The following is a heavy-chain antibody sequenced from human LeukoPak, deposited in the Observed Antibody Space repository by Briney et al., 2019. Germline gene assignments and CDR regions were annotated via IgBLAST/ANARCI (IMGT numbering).Heavy chain of an antibody. Sequence: ASVKVSCKASGYTFTSYDINWVRQATGQGLEWMGWMNPNSGNTGYAQKFQGRVAITRNTSISTAYMELSSLRSEDTAVYYCARARYYYGSGPLLRYWGQGTLVTVSS. CDR3: ARARYYYGSGPLLRY. V-gene: IGHV1-8*03. D-gene: IGHD3-10*01. J-gene: IGHJ4*02. CDR2: MNPNSGNT. CDR1: GYTFTSYD.